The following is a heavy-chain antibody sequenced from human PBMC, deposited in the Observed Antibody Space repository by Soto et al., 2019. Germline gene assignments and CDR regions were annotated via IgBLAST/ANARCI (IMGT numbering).Heavy chain of an antibody. CDR3: ARCPQPPDTADPYAVDV. CDR1: GGTFSRSG. V-gene: IGHV1-69*18. J-gene: IGHJ6*02. D-gene: IGHD5-18*01. Sequence: QVQLVQSGTEVKKPGASVKVSCKASGGTFSRSGFHWVRQAPGQGLEWMGMIVPSVDTTNYAQKFQARVTISADQFTSTVYMELRCLRSEDTAVYYCARCPQPPDTADPYAVDVWGQGTRVIVSS. CDR2: IVPSVDTT.